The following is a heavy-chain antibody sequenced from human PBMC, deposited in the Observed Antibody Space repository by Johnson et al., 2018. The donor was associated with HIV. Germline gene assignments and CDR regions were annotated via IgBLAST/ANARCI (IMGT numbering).Heavy chain of an antibody. CDR3: ARVSDDYGGNPAAWGAFDI. J-gene: IGHJ3*02. D-gene: IGHD4-23*01. CDR2: INWNGDST. Sequence: VQLVESWGGLVQPGGSLRLSCAASGFTFDDYGVSWVRQAPGKGLEWVSGINWNGDSTDYADSVKGRFTISRDNAKNSLFLQMNSLRAEDTALYYCARVSDDYGGNPAAWGAFDIWGQGTMVTVSS. V-gene: IGHV3-20*04. CDR1: GFTFDDYG.